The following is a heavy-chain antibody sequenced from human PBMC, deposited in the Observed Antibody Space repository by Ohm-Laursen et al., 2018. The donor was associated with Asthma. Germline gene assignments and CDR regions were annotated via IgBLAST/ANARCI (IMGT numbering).Heavy chain of an antibody. V-gene: IGHV3-30*03. CDR1: GFTFSSYG. D-gene: IGHD1-1*01. CDR3: AAGTLDP. Sequence: SSLRLSCTASGFTFSSYGMHWVRQAPGKGLEWVAVISYDGSNKYYADSVKGRFTISRDNSKNTLYLQMNSLRAEDTAVYYCAAGTLDPWGQGTLVTVSS. CDR2: ISYDGSNK. J-gene: IGHJ5*02.